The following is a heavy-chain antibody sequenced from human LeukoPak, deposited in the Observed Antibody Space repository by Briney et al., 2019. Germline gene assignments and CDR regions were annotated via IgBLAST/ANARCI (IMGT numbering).Heavy chain of an antibody. CDR3: AKDMGEGDAFDI. Sequence: GGSLRLSCAASGFTFSSYGMHWVRQAPGKGLEWVSGISWNSGSIGYADSVKGRFTISRDNAKNSLYLQMNSLRAEDTALYYCAKDMGEGDAFDIWGQGTMVTVSS. D-gene: IGHD1-26*01. CDR2: ISWNSGSI. CDR1: GFTFSSYG. V-gene: IGHV3-9*01. J-gene: IGHJ3*02.